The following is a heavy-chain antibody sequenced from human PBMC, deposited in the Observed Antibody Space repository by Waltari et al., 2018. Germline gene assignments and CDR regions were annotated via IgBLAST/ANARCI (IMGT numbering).Heavy chain of an antibody. J-gene: IGHJ6*03. CDR2: ISSSNDTT. D-gene: IGHD3-3*01. CDR3: ARGQSKRFLEWLFTYYYYMDV. CDR1: GFTFSNYS. V-gene: IGHV3-48*04. Sequence: EVQLVVSGGGLLHPGGSRRLSSAASGFTFSNYSMNWVRQAPGKGLEWVSYISSSNDTTYYADSVKGRFTISRDNAKNSLYLQMNSLRAEDTAVYYCARGQSKRFLEWLFTYYYYMDVWGKGT.